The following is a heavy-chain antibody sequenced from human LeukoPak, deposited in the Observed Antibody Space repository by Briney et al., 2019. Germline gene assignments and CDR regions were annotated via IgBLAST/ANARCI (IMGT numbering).Heavy chain of an antibody. CDR1: GFTFSSYA. D-gene: IGHD3-3*01. J-gene: IGHJ4*02. V-gene: IGHV3-30-3*01. CDR3: ARVVGYDFWSGFDY. Sequence: PGGSLRLSCAASGFTFSSYAMHWVRQAPGKGLEWVAVISYDGSNKYYADSVKGRFTISRDNSKNTLYLQMNSLRAEDTAVYYCARVVGYDFWSGFDYWGQGTLVTVSS. CDR2: ISYDGSNK.